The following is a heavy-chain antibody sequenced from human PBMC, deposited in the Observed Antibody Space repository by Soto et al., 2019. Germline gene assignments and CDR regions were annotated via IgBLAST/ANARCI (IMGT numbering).Heavy chain of an antibody. J-gene: IGHJ6*02. CDR2: INPNSGGT. CDR3: ARALTTVTIFGVVIIRGMDV. D-gene: IGHD3-3*01. V-gene: IGHV1-2*02. Sequence: ASVKVSCKASGYTFTGYYMHWARQAPGQGLEWMGWINPNSGGTNYAQKFRGRVTMTRDTSISTAYMELSRLRSDDTAVYYCARALTTVTIFGVVIIRGMDVWGQGTTVTVSS. CDR1: GYTFTGYY.